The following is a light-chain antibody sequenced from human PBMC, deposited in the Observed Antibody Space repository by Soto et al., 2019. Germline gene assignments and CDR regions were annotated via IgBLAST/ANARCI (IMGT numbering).Light chain of an antibody. CDR2: EVS. Sequence: QSAPTQPPSASGSPGQSATISCTGTSSDVGGYNYVSWYQQYPGKAPKLMIYEVSKRPSGVPDCFSGSKSGNTASLTVSGLQAEDEADYYCSSYAGSSTWVFGGGTKLTVL. J-gene: IGLJ2*01. V-gene: IGLV2-8*01. CDR1: SSDVGGYNY. CDR3: SSYAGSSTWV.